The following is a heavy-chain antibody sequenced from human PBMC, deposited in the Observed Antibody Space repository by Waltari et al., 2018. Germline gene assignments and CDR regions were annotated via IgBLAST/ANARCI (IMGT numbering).Heavy chain of an antibody. CDR1: GGSFSGYP. D-gene: IGHD2-21*02. V-gene: IGHV4-34*01. CDR3: ARQEIIVEVTGDGFDI. Sequence: QVQLQQWGAGLLKPSETLSLTCAVYGGSFSGYPWSRIRQPPGKGLEWIGEISHSGTTNYNPSLKSRVTISLDTSKNQFSLKLSSVTAADTAVYYCARQEIIVEVTGDGFDIWGQGTMVTVSS. J-gene: IGHJ3*02. CDR2: ISHSGTT.